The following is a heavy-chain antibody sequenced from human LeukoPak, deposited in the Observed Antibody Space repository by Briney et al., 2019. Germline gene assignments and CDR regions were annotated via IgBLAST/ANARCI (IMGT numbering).Heavy chain of an antibody. Sequence: GGSLRLSCAASGFTFSSYWMHWVRQAPGKGLVWVSRINSDGSSTSYADSVKGRFTISRDNAKNTLYLQMNSLRAGDTAVYYCASPLTTVTALWDWGQGTLVTVSS. V-gene: IGHV3-74*01. CDR2: INSDGSST. J-gene: IGHJ4*02. CDR1: GFTFSSYW. D-gene: IGHD4-17*01. CDR3: ASPLTTVTALWD.